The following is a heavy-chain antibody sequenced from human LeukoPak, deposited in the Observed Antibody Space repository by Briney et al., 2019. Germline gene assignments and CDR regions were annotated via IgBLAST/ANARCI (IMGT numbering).Heavy chain of an antibody. Sequence: GGSLRLSCAASGFTFSSYWMHWVRQAPGKGLVWISRINSDGSSTSYADSVKGRFTISRDNAKNTLYLQMNSLRAEDTAVYYCARAPYYYGSGSYYTATYYFDYWGQGTLVTVSS. CDR1: GFTFSSYW. J-gene: IGHJ4*02. CDR3: ARAPYYYGSGSYYTATYYFDY. D-gene: IGHD3-10*01. V-gene: IGHV3-74*01. CDR2: INSDGSST.